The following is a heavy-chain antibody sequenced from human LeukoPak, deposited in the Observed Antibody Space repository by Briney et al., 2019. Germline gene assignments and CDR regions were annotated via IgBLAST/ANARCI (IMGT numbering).Heavy chain of an antibody. J-gene: IGHJ4*02. D-gene: IGHD6-19*01. V-gene: IGHV3-21*01. CDR1: GFTFSSYS. CDR2: ISSSSSYI. CDR3: ARGLMYSSGWSGY. Sequence: GGSLRLSCAASGFTFSSYSMNWVRQAPGKGLEWVSSISSSSSYIYYADSVKGRFTISRDNAKNSLYLQMNSMRAEDTAVYYCARGLMYSSGWSGYWGQGTLVTVSS.